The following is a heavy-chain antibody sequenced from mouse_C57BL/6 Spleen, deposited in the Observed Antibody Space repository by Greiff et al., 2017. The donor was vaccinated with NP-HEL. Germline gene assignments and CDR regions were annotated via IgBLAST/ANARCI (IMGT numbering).Heavy chain of an antibody. V-gene: IGHV1-82*01. Sequence: VQLQQSGPELVKPGASVKISCKASGYAFSSSWMNWVKQRPGKGLEWIGRIYPGDGDTNYNGKFKGKATLTADKSSSTAYMQLSSLTSEDSAVYFCARELTGTGWFAYWGQGTLVTVSA. D-gene: IGHD4-1*01. CDR3: ARELTGTGWFAY. J-gene: IGHJ3*01. CDR1: GYAFSSSW. CDR2: IYPGDGDT.